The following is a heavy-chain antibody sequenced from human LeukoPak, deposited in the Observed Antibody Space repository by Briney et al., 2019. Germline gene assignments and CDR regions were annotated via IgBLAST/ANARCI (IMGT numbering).Heavy chain of an antibody. CDR2: FDPEDGET. J-gene: IGHJ3*02. CDR1: GYTLTELS. CDR3: ATPYYYDSSGYYRRAFDI. D-gene: IGHD3-22*01. V-gene: IGHV1-24*01. Sequence: ASVKVSCKVSGYTLTELSMHWVRQAPGKGLEWRGGFDPEDGETIYAQKFQGRVTMTEDTSTDTAYMELSSLRSEDTAVYYCATPYYYDSSGYYRRAFDIWGQGTMVTVPS.